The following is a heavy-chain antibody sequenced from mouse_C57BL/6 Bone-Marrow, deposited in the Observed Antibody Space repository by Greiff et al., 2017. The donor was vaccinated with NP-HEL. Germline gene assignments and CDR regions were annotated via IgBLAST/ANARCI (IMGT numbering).Heavy chain of an antibody. Sequence: EVQLQQSGTVLARPGASVKMSCKTSGYTFTSYWMHWVKQRPGQGLEWIGAIYPGNSDTSYNQKFKGKAKLTAVTSASTAYMELSSLTNEDSAVYYCIINYYGSSYWDFDVWGTGTTVTVSS. V-gene: IGHV1-5*01. CDR1: GYTFTSYW. J-gene: IGHJ1*03. CDR3: IINYYGSSYWDFDV. D-gene: IGHD1-1*01. CDR2: IYPGNSDT.